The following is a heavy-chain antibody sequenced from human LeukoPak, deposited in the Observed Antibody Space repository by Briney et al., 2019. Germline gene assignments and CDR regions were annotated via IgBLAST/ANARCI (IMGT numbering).Heavy chain of an antibody. Sequence: GASLNISCKGSGYSFTSYWIGWVREMPGKRLERMGIIYPGDSDTRYSASFQGQVTISADKSISTAYLQWSSLKSSDTAIYYCARQNDFRLDYWGQRTLVTVSS. V-gene: IGHV5-51*01. J-gene: IGHJ4*02. D-gene: IGHD3-3*01. CDR2: IYPGDSDT. CDR1: GYSFTSYW. CDR3: ARQNDFRLDY.